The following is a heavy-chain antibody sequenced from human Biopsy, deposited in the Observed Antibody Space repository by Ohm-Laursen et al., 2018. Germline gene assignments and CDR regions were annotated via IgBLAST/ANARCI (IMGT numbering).Heavy chain of an antibody. J-gene: IGHJ4*02. CDR1: TGTFNSYG. Sequence: SVKVSCKAPTGTFNSYGIIWVRQAPGQGLEWMGRIIPILRTTAYAQTFLGIVTITADSPTSTVDMELTSLTSDDTAVYFCAREAIGYQLPCDDWGQGTLVTVSS. D-gene: IGHD2-2*01. CDR2: IIPILRTT. CDR3: AREAIGYQLPCDD. V-gene: IGHV1-69*11.